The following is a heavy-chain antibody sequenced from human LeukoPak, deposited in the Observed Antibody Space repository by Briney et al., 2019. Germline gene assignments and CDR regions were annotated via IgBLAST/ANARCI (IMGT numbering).Heavy chain of an antibody. V-gene: IGHV1-24*01. Sequence: ASVKVSCKVSGYSLTDLSMHWVRQAPGNGLEWMGGFDLEHREAIYAQKFQGRVSMTEDTSTDTAYMELSSLRSEDTAVYYCAAGGIYSLLDYWGQGTLVTVSS. CDR3: AAGGIYSLLDY. J-gene: IGHJ4*02. D-gene: IGHD1-26*01. CDR1: GYSLTDLS. CDR2: FDLEHREA.